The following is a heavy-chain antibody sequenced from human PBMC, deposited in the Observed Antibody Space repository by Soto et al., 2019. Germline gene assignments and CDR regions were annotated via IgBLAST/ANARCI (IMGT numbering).Heavy chain of an antibody. CDR2: ISGSGGTT. D-gene: IGHD2-15*01. CDR1: GFTFSIYA. J-gene: IGHJ4*02. CDR3: AKAKIEGYCSDGSCRHVDY. V-gene: IGHV3-23*01. Sequence: GGSLRLSCAASGFTFSIYAMSWVRQAPGKGLEWVSGISGSGGTTYYADSVKGRFTISRDNSKNTLYLQMNSLRAEDTAVYYCAKAKIEGYCSDGSCRHVDYWGQGTLVTVSS.